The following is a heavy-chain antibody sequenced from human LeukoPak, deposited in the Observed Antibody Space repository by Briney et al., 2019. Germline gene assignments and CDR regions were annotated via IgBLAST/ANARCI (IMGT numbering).Heavy chain of an antibody. CDR1: GYSISSGYY. J-gene: IGHJ4*02. V-gene: IGHV4-38-2*01. CDR3: ARRRVDSGNHHFDY. D-gene: IGHD1-26*01. Sequence: SETLSLTCAVSGYSISSGYYWGWIRQPPGKGLEWIGNIYNSGSTDYNPSLKSRVTISVDTSKNPFSLRLSSVTAADTAVYYCARRRVDSGNHHFDYWGQGTLVTVSS. CDR2: IYNSGST.